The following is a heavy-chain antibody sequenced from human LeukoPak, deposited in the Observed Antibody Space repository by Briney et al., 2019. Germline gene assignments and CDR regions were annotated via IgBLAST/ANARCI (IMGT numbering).Heavy chain of an antibody. CDR3: ARDRSVGATMSVFDY. Sequence: SETLSLTCAVYGGSFSGYYWSWIRQPAGKGLEWIGRIYTSGSTNYNPSLKSRVTISVGTSKNQFSLKLSSVTAADTAVYYCARDRSVGATMSVFDYWGQGTLVTVSS. V-gene: IGHV4-4*07. CDR1: GGSFSGYY. CDR2: IYTSGST. D-gene: IGHD1-26*01. J-gene: IGHJ4*02.